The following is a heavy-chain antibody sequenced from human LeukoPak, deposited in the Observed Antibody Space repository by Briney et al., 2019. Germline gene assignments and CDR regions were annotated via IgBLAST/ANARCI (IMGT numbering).Heavy chain of an antibody. V-gene: IGHV3-7*01. CDR2: IKQDGSEK. J-gene: IGHJ4*02. CDR1: GFTFSSYW. D-gene: IGHD6-13*01. Sequence: GGPLRLSCAASGFTFSSYWMSWVRQAPGKGLEWVANIKQDGSEKYYVDSVKGRFTISKDNAKNSLYLQMNSLRAEDTAVYYCARQALGAAAKDYWGQGTLVTVSS. CDR3: ARQALGAAAKDY.